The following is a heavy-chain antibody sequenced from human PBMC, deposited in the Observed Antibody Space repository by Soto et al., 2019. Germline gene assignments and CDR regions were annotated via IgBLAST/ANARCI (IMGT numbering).Heavy chain of an antibody. J-gene: IGHJ4*02. Sequence: QVQLQQWGAGLLKPSETLSLTCAVYGGSFSGYYWNWIRQPPGKGLEWIGEINHSGSTNYNPSLKRRFTISVDTSKNQYSLRLSSVTAADTAVYYCARGLGRIFDSWGQGTLLTVSS. CDR1: GGSFSGYY. CDR3: ARGLGRIFDS. CDR2: INHSGST. V-gene: IGHV4-34*01. D-gene: IGHD1-26*01.